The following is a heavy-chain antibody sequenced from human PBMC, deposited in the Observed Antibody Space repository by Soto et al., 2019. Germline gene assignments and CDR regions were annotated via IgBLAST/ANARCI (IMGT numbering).Heavy chain of an antibody. CDR1: GYTFTRYG. CDR3: AREGYCSSGSCALYSHDYFGMDV. J-gene: IGHJ6*02. Sequence: QVQLVQSGAEVKKPGASVKVSCKASGYTFTRYGISWVRQAPGQGLEWLGWISAYNDNTNYAQKLKDRVTMTTCSSTSTAYMELRSLTSDDTAVYYCAREGYCSSGSCALYSHDYFGMDVWGQGTTVTVSS. CDR2: ISAYNDNT. D-gene: IGHD2-15*01. V-gene: IGHV1-18*01.